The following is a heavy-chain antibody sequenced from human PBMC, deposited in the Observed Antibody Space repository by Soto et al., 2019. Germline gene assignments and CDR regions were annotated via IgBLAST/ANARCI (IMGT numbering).Heavy chain of an antibody. CDR1: GYTFTGHY. CDR2: IGPESGAT. V-gene: IGHV1-2*02. CDR3: GRGRSGQIVVFY. J-gene: IGHJ4*02. Sequence: ASVKVSCKASGYTFTGHYIHWVRQAPEQGPEWMGEIGPESGATRYAQRFQGRVTMTRNMSITTVYMELNNLSPDDTAVYYCGRGRSGQIVVFYWGQGTPVTVSS. D-gene: IGHD1-26*01.